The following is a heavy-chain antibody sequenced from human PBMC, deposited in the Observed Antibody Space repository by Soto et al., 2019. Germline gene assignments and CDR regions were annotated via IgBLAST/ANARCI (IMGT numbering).Heavy chain of an antibody. J-gene: IGHJ6*02. CDR3: ARVPDV. Sequence: QRQLQESGSGLVKPSQTLSLTCAVSGGSISSGGYSWSWMRQPPGKGLEWIGYIYHSGSTYYNPSLKSRVTISVDRSKSQFSLKLSSVTAADTAEYYCARVPDVWGQGTTVTVSS. V-gene: IGHV4-30-2*01. CDR1: GGSISSGGYS. CDR2: IYHSGST.